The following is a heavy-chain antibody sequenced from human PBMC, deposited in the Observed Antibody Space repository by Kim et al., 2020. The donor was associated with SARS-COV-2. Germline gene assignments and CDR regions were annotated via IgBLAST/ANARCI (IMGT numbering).Heavy chain of an antibody. D-gene: IGHD3-3*01. J-gene: IGHJ4*02. V-gene: IGHV3-30*02. Sequence: ADSVKGRFTISRDNSKNTLYLQMNSLRAEDTAVYYCANGGFGVVITPIDYWGQGTLVTVSS. CDR3: ANGGFGVVITPIDY.